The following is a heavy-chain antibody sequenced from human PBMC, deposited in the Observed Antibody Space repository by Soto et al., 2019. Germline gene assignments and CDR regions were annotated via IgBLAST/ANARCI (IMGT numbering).Heavy chain of an antibody. V-gene: IGHV3-30-3*01. Sequence: GGSLRLSCAASGFTFSSYAMHWVRQAPGKGLEWVAVISYDGSSKYYADSVKGRFTISRDNSKNTLYLQMNSLRAEDTAVYYCARETAPDSSATPGYWGQGXLVTVSS. CDR3: ARETAPDSSATPGY. D-gene: IGHD3-22*01. CDR2: ISYDGSSK. J-gene: IGHJ4*02. CDR1: GFTFSSYA.